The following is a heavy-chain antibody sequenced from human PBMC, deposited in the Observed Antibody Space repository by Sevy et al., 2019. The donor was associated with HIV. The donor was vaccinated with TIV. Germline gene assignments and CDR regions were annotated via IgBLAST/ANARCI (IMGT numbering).Heavy chain of an antibody. J-gene: IGHJ4*02. CDR1: GISISNYY. CDR2: IYYTGSS. CDR3: ARGGPHQQQLDYFDS. D-gene: IGHD6-13*01. V-gene: IGHV4-59*01. Sequence: SESLSLTCTVSGISISNYYWTWIRQPPGKGLEWIGYIYYTGSSDSNPSLKSRVTTSVDTSKNQFSLKLSSVTAADTAIYYCARGGPHQQQLDYFDSWGQGITVTVSS.